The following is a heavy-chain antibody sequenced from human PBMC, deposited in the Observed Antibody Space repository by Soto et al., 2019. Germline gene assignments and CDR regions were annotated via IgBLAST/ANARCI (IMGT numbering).Heavy chain of an antibody. D-gene: IGHD6-13*01. Sequence: QVQLVQSGAEVKKPGSSVKVSCKTSGGTFSSNAISWLRQAPGQGLEWMGGIIPIFGTVNYAQKFQGRVTITADKSTRTAYMELSSLRSEDTAVYYCARRERSIAAAGWNYYGTDVWGQGTTVTVSS. CDR2: IIPIFGTV. V-gene: IGHV1-69*06. J-gene: IGHJ6*02. CDR3: ARRERSIAAAGWNYYGTDV. CDR1: GGTFSSNA.